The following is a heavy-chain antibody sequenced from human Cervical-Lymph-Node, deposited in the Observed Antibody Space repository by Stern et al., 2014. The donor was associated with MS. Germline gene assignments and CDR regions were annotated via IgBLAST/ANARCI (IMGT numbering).Heavy chain of an antibody. CDR3: VKVSGYPRRNVMDV. D-gene: IGHD5-12*01. CDR1: GFTFKNYG. V-gene: IGHV3-33*03. CDR2: IWYDGTNK. J-gene: IGHJ6*02. Sequence: MQLVESGGGVVQPGRSLRLSCEGSGFTFKNYGLHWVRQAPGKGLEGGAVIWYDGTNKYYAESVKGRFTISRDNSKNALYLQMNSLRVEDTAVYFCVKVSGYPRRNVMDVWGQGTTVTVSS.